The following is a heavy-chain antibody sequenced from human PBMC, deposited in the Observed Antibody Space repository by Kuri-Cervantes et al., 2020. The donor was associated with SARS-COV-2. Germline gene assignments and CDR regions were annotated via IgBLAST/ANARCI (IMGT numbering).Heavy chain of an antibody. CDR2: IYYSGSN. V-gene: IGHV4-61*01. CDR3: ARSVIIFGGVIFDQ. Sequence: SETLSLTCTVSGGSVSSGSYYWSWMRQPPGKGLEWIGYIYYSGSNKYNPSLKSLVTISVDTSKNQFPLMLSPVTAADTAVYYCARSVIIFGGVIFDQWGQGTLVTVSS. CDR1: GGSVSSGSYY. J-gene: IGHJ4*02. D-gene: IGHD3-16*01.